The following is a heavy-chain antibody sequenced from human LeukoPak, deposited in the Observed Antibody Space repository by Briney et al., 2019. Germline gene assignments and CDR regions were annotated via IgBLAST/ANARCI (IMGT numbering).Heavy chain of an antibody. Sequence: PSETLSLTCTVSGYSISSGYYWGWIRQPPEKGLEWIGSIYHSGSTYYNPSLKSRVTISVDRSKNQFSLKLSSATAADTAVYYCARGLEGYYDSTDWGQGTLVTVSS. CDR1: GYSISSGYY. CDR3: ARGLEGYYDSTD. CDR2: IYHSGST. J-gene: IGHJ4*02. V-gene: IGHV4-38-2*02. D-gene: IGHD3-22*01.